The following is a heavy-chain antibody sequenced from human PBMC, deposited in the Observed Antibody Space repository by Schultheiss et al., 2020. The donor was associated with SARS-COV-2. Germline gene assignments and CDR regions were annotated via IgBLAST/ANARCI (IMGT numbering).Heavy chain of an antibody. D-gene: IGHD6-6*01. J-gene: IGHJ4*02. V-gene: IGHV4-31*03. Sequence: SQTLSLTCTVSGGSVSSGSYYWSWIRQPPGKGLEWIGYIYYSGSTYYNPSLKSRVTISVDTSKNQFSLKLSSVTAADTAVYYCARTIAAREVDYWGQGTLVTVSS. CDR3: ARTIAAREVDY. CDR2: IYYSGST. CDR1: GGSVSSGSYY.